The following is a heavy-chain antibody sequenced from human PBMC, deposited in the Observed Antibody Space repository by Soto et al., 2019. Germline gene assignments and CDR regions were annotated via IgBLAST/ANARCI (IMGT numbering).Heavy chain of an antibody. D-gene: IGHD5-12*01. J-gene: IGHJ6*02. CDR1: GYNFVTYW. CDR3: AKHIEDFYFGLDA. CDR2: IDPADSYA. V-gene: IGHV5-10-1*01. Sequence: PGESLKISCTASGYNFVTYWITWVRQKPGKGLEWMGRIDPADSYAGYSPSFEGHVTMSVDRSINTAYLQWNSLRASDSAIYYCAKHIEDFYFGLDAWGPGTSVTVSS.